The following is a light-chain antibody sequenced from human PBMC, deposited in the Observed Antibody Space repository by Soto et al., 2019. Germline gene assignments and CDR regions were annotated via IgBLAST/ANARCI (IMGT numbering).Light chain of an antibody. J-gene: IGKJ4*01. CDR1: ENVKTR. Sequence: EKVMTQSPATLSVSPGERATLSCRASENVKTRLAWYQQKSGQAPRLLIYDAFTRATGIPARFSGSASGTEFTLTISSLQSEDSAVYYCQQYDAWPLTFGGGNKVEIK. V-gene: IGKV3-15*01. CDR3: QQYDAWPLT. CDR2: DAF.